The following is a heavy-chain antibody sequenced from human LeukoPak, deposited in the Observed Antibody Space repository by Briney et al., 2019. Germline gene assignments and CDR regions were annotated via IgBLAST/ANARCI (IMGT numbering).Heavy chain of an antibody. CDR3: ARGEFPSDLEF. D-gene: IGHD3-10*01. V-gene: IGHV4-61*01. CDR1: GGSVSSGSYY. J-gene: IGHJ4*02. Sequence: SETLSLTCTVSGGSVSSGSYYWNRIRQPPGKGLEWIGYIYYSGSTNYNASLKSRVTISVDTSKNQFSLKLTSVTSADTAVYYCARGEFPSDLEFWGQGALITVSS. CDR2: IYYSGST.